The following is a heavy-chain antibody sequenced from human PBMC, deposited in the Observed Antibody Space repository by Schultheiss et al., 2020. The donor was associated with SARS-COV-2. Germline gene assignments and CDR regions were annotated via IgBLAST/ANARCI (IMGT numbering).Heavy chain of an antibody. D-gene: IGHD5-18*01. Sequence: GESLKISCAASGFTFSNAWMSWVRQAPGKGLEWVGRIKSKTDGGTTDYAAPVKGRFTISRDDSKNTLYLQMNSLKTEDTAVYYCARDQGSYDQLFDYWGQGTLVTVSS. CDR3: ARDQGSYDQLFDY. CDR1: GFTFSNAW. V-gene: IGHV3-15*01. J-gene: IGHJ4*02. CDR2: IKSKTDGGTT.